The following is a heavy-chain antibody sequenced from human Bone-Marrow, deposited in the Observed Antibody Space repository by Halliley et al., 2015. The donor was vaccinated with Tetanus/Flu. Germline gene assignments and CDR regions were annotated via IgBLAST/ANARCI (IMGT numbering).Heavy chain of an antibody. CDR2: IYQSGNT. Sequence: REWIGYIYQSGNTYYPPSLRSRVTISVDRSKNQFSLKLTSVTAADTAVYFCARGSSSGWFFDYWGQGTLVTVSS. CDR3: ARGSSSGWFFDY. J-gene: IGHJ4*02. D-gene: IGHD6-19*01. V-gene: IGHV4-30-2*01.